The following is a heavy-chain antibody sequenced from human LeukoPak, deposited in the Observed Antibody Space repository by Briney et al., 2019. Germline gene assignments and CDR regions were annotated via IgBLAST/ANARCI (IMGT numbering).Heavy chain of an antibody. Sequence: GGSLTLSCAASGFTLSSYAMSWVRQAPGKGLEWVSAISGSGGSTHYADSVKGRCTISRDNSKNTLYLQMNSLRAEDTAVYYCAKNWVASSWFNWFDPWGQGTLVTVSS. J-gene: IGHJ5*02. CDR2: ISGSGGST. CDR1: GFTLSSYA. D-gene: IGHD6-13*01. CDR3: AKNWVASSWFNWFDP. V-gene: IGHV3-23*01.